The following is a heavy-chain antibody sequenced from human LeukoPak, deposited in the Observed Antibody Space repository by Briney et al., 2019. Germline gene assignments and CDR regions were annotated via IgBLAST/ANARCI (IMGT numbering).Heavy chain of an antibody. V-gene: IGHV3-64D*06. CDR3: VKESRVVRGVIMDAFDM. CDR1: GFTFSSYA. Sequence: GGSLRLSCSASGFTFSSYAMHWVRQAPGKGLEYVSGISINGGSTDYADSVKGRFTISRDNSKNTVYHQMSSLRAEDTAVYYCVKESRVVRGVIMDAFDMWGQGTMVTVSS. D-gene: IGHD3-10*01. CDR2: ISINGGST. J-gene: IGHJ3*02.